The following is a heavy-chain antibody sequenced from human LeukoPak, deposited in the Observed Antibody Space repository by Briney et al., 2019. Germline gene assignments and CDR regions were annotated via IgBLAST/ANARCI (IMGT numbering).Heavy chain of an antibody. CDR2: ISGSGDST. CDR1: GFTFSSYA. CDR3: AIVSFGIGARY. V-gene: IGHV3-23*01. D-gene: IGHD6-6*01. Sequence: GGSPRLSCAASGFTFSSYAMSWVRQAPGKGLEWVSAISGSGDSTYYADSVKGRFTISRDNPKNTLYLQLNSLRGEDTAVYYCAIVSFGIGARYWGQGTLVTVSS. J-gene: IGHJ4*02.